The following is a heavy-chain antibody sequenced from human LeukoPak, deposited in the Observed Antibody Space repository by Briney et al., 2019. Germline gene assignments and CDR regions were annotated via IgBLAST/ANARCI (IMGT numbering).Heavy chain of an antibody. CDR2: ITNGGSTI. CDR3: ARSIGLTGGGVDV. J-gene: IGHJ6*02. D-gene: IGHD3-9*01. CDR1: AFTFSSYG. V-gene: IGHV3-48*03. Sequence: GGSLRLSCAASAFTFSSYGVSWVRQAPGKGLEWVSYITNGGSTIHHADSVKGRFTISRDNAKKTLYLQMNSLRAEDTAVYYCARSIGLTGGGVDVWGQGTTVTVSS.